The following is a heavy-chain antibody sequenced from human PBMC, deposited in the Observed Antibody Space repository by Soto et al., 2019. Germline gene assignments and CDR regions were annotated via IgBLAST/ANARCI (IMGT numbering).Heavy chain of an antibody. J-gene: IGHJ4*02. CDR1: GFTFSTYA. CDR2: ISGSGDST. D-gene: IGHD6-19*01. V-gene: IGHV3-23*01. Sequence: EVQLLESGGGLVQPGGSLRLSCAASGFTFSTYAMNWVRQAPGKGLEWVSGISGSGDSTYYADSVKGRFTVSRDNSKNTLYLQMNSLRAEDTAVFYCAKERRSGWSCDYWGQGTLVTVSS. CDR3: AKERRSGWSCDY.